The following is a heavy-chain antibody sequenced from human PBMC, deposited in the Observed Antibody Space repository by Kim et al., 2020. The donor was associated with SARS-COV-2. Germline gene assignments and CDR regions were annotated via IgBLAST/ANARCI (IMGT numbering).Heavy chain of an antibody. V-gene: IGHV4-34*01. Sequence: SETLSLTCAVYGDSFSGYYWSWIRQPPGKGLEWIGEINHSGSTNYNPSLKSRVTISVDTSKNQFSLKLSSVTAADTAVYYCARVAIRYCSGGSCYRSRPGTFDYCGQGTLVTVSS. CDR3: ARVAIRYCSGGSCYRSRPGTFDY. CDR2: INHSGST. J-gene: IGHJ4*02. CDR1: GDSFSGYY. D-gene: IGHD2-15*01.